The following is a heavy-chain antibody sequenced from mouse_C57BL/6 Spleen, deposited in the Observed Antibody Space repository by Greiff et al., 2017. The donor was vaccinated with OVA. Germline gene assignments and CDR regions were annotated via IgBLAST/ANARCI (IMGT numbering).Heavy chain of an antibody. Sequence: QVQLQQSGAELAKPGASVKLSRKASGYTFTSYWMHWVKQRPGQGLEWIGYINPSSGYTKYNQKFKDKATLTADKSSSTAYMQLSSLTYEDSAVYYCAREDDYDGAWFAYWGQGTLVTVSA. CDR1: GYTFTSYW. V-gene: IGHV1-7*01. D-gene: IGHD2-4*01. J-gene: IGHJ3*01. CDR2: INPSSGYT. CDR3: AREDDYDGAWFAY.